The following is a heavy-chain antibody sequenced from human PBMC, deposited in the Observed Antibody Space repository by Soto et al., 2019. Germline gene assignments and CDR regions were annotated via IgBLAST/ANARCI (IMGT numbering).Heavy chain of an antibody. CDR2: ISAYNGNT. D-gene: IGHD5-18*01. CDR3: ARSTRIQLRKYYFDY. J-gene: IGHJ4*02. Sequence: QVQLVQSGAEVKKPGASVKVSCKASGYTFTSYGISWVRQAPGQGLEWMGWISAYNGNTNYAQKLQGRVTMTTDTSTSTAYMELRSLSSDDTAVYYCARSTRIQLRKYYFDYWGQGTLVTVSS. CDR1: GYTFTSYG. V-gene: IGHV1-18*01.